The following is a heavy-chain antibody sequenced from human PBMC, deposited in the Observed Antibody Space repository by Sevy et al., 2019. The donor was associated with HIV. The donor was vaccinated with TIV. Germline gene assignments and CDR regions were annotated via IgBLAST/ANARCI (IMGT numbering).Heavy chain of an antibody. CDR1: GFTFSSYA. CDR3: ARDYSLQGYCSGGSCWGLDY. CDR2: ISYDGSNK. V-gene: IGHV3-30-3*01. Sequence: GGSLRLSCAAPGFTFSSYAMHWVRQAPGKGLEWVAVISYDGSNKYYADSVKGRFTISRDNSKNTLYLQMNSLRAEDTAVYYCARDYSLQGYCSGGSCWGLDYWGQGTLVTVSS. D-gene: IGHD2-15*01. J-gene: IGHJ4*02.